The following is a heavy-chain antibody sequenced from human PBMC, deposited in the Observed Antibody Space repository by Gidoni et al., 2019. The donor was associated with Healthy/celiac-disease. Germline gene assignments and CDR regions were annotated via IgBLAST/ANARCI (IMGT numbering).Heavy chain of an antibody. CDR1: GGSIRSGGYY. V-gene: IGHV4-31*01. CDR2: IYYSGSP. CDR3: SSAPFLPSWYFQL. J-gene: IGHJ2*01. Sequence: QVQLQASGPGRVKPSQSLSLSCSVSGGSIRSGGYYWSWIRQHPCKGLEWIGYIYYSGSPYYTPSLKTQVTIPVDTSKNQLPLSLSSVTAADTAVYSCSSAPFLPSWYFQLWGRGPLVTLSS.